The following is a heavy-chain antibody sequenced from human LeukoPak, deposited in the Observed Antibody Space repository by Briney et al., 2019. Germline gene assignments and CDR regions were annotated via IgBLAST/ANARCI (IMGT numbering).Heavy chain of an antibody. CDR3: ARFSYSLAAAADY. CDR1: GXSFTSYC. Sequence: GESLKISFKGSGXSFTSYCIGWVRQMPGKGLEWMGIIYPGDSNTIYSPSFRGQVTISGDKSISTAYLQWSNLKASDTALYYCARFSYSLAAAADYWGQGTLVTVSS. D-gene: IGHD6-13*01. CDR2: IYPGDSNT. J-gene: IGHJ4*02. V-gene: IGHV5-51*01.